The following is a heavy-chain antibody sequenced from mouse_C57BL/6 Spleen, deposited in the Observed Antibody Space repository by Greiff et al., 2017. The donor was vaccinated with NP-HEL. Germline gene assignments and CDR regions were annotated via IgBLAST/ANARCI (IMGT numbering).Heavy chain of an antibody. Sequence: VHLVESGAELAKPGASVKLSCKASGYTFTSYWMHWVKQRPGQGLEWIGYINPSSGYTKYNQKFKGKATLTADKSSSTAYMQLSSLTSEDSAVYFCARDGYGFDYWGQGTTLTVSS. J-gene: IGHJ2*01. CDR2: INPSSGYT. CDR3: ARDGYGFDY. V-gene: IGHV1-7*01. CDR1: GYTFTSYW. D-gene: IGHD2-2*01.